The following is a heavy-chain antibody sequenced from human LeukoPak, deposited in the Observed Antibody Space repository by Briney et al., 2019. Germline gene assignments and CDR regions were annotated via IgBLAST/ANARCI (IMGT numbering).Heavy chain of an antibody. D-gene: IGHD3-16*02. CDR2: ISGSGGST. J-gene: IGHJ4*02. CDR3: AGRRYGSYFDY. Sequence: GGSLRLSCAASGFTFGSYGMSWVRQAPGKGLEWVSAISGSGGSTYYADSVKGRFTISSDNSKNTLYLQMHSLRAEDTAVYCCAGRRYGSYFDYWGQGTLVTVSS. V-gene: IGHV3-23*01. CDR1: GFTFGSYG.